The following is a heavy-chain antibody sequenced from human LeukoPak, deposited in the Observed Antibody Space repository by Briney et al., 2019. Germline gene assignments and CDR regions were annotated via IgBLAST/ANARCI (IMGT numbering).Heavy chain of an antibody. CDR1: GGSISSYY. J-gene: IGHJ4*02. CDR3: ARSVGSGWYVYFDY. V-gene: IGHV4-59*01. CDR2: IYYSGST. D-gene: IGHD6-19*01. Sequence: PSETLSLTCTVSGGSISSYYWSWIRQPPGKGLEWIGYIYYSGSTNYNPSPKSRVTISVDTSKNQFSLKLSSVTAADTAVYYCARSVGSGWYVYFDYWGQGTLVTVSS.